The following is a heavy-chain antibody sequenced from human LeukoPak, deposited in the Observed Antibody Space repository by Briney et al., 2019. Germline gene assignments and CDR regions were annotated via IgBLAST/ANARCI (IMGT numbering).Heavy chain of an antibody. Sequence: GGSLRLSCAASAFTFSNYNMNWVRQAPGKGLEWVSSITSSGSYIYYADSVKGRFTISRDNAKNSLYLQMNSLRAEDTAVYYCAREKVKGYYGSGSPSFGYNWFDPWGQGTLVTVSS. J-gene: IGHJ5*02. D-gene: IGHD3-10*01. CDR3: AREKVKGYYGSGSPSFGYNWFDP. CDR2: ITSSGSYI. V-gene: IGHV3-21*01. CDR1: AFTFSNYN.